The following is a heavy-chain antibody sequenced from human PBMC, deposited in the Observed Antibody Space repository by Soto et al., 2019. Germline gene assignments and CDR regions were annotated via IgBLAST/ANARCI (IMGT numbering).Heavy chain of an antibody. CDR3: AKDGLHSGSYYAADY. J-gene: IGHJ4*02. CDR1: GFTFSSYG. D-gene: IGHD1-26*01. V-gene: IGHV3-30*18. Sequence: PGGSLRLSCAASGFTFSSYGMHWVRQAPGKGLEWVAVISYDGSNKYYADSVKGRFTISRDNSKNTLYLQMNSLRAEDTAVYYCAKDGLHSGSYYAADYWGQGTLVTVSS. CDR2: ISYDGSNK.